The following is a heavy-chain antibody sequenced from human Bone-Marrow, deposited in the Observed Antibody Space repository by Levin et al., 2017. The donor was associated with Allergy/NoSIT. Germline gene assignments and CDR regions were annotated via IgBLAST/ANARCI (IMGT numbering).Heavy chain of an antibody. CDR1: GFTFSIYS. Sequence: GGSLRLSCAASGFTFSIYSMHWVRQAPGKGLEWVAVISYDGSNKYHADSVMGRFTISRDNSENTLYLQMDSLRSEDTAVYYCAREQYAKYYFAYWGQGTLVTVSS. D-gene: IGHD2-2*01. CDR2: ISYDGSNK. CDR3: AREQYAKYYFAY. V-gene: IGHV3-30-3*01. J-gene: IGHJ4*02.